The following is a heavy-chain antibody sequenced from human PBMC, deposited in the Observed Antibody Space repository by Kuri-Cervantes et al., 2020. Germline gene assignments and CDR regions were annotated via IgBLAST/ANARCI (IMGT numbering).Heavy chain of an antibody. CDR1: GGSVNSGSYY. CDR2: IYTRGST. CDR3: ARAHYDILIDQSLDIDY. Sequence: SETLSLTCSLSGGSVNSGSYYWSWIRQPPGKGLEWIGYIYTRGSTNYDPSLKSRVTISADTSRNQFSLKLSSVTAADTAVYYCARAHYDILIDQSLDIDYWGQGT. V-gene: IGHV4-61*01. J-gene: IGHJ4*02. D-gene: IGHD3-9*01.